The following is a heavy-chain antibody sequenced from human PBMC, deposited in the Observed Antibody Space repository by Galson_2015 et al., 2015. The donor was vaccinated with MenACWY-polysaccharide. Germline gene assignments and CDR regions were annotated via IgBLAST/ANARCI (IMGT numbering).Heavy chain of an antibody. D-gene: IGHD2-15*01. J-gene: IGHJ4*02. CDR1: GYTFTSYD. CDR2: MNPGSGNT. V-gene: IGHV1-8*01. CDR3: ATTPLERDY. Sequence: QSGAEVKKPGESLKISCKASGYTFTSYDINWVRQAPGQGLEWMGYMNPGSGNTAYAQKFQGRVTMTSSTSMHTAYMELSSLTSDDTAVYYCATTPLERDYWGQGTLVTVSS.